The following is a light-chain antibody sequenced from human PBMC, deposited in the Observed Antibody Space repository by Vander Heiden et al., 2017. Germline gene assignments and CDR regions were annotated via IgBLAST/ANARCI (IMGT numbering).Light chain of an antibody. J-gene: IGLJ3*02. Sequence: SYVLTQPPSVSVAPGKTTRITCGGNNIGSKSVHWYQQKPGQAPVLVVYDDSDRPSGIPERFTGSNSGNTATLTISRVEAGDEADYYCQVWDSSSDHPGVFGGGTKLTVL. V-gene: IGLV3-21*03. CDR3: QVWDSSSDHPGV. CDR2: DDS. CDR1: NIGSKS.